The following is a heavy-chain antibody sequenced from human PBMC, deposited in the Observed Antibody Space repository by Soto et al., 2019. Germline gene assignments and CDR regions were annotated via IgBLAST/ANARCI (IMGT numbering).Heavy chain of an antibody. CDR3: ARASFYYDSSGYAVGWFDP. CDR2: ISHSGTT. Sequence: PSETLSLTCTVSGGSVSSGAYYWSWIRQPPGKGLEWIGHISHSGTTKYNPSLKSPVTISLDTAKNQFSLKVTSVTAADTAMYYCARASFYYDSSGYAVGWFDPWGQGTRVTVS. D-gene: IGHD3-22*01. CDR1: GGSVSSGAYY. J-gene: IGHJ5*02. V-gene: IGHV4-61*08.